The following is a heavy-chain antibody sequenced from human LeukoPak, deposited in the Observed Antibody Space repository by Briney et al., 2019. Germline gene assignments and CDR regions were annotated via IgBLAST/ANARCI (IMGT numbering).Heavy chain of an antibody. CDR2: IMSDARTT. V-gene: IGHV3-74*01. J-gene: IGHJ4*02. Sequence: GGSLTLSCAPSGFTFSSYWMYWVRQAPGKGLVWVSYIMSDARTTNYADFVKGRFTISRDNAENTLYLQMNSLRAEDTAVYYCARDRTLDYWGRGTLVTVSS. CDR3: ARDRTLDY. CDR1: GFTFSSYW.